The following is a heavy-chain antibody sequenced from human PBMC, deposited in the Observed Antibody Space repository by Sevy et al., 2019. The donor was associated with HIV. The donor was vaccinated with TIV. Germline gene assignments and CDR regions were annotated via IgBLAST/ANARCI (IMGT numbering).Heavy chain of an antibody. CDR1: GFSFNNYD. J-gene: IGHJ6*02. CDR2: ISSSSSHI. D-gene: IGHD5-12*01. V-gene: IGHV3-48*01. CDR3: AREGGYTDQGMDV. Sequence: GESLKISCAASGFSFNNYDMNWVRQAPGKGLEWISYISSSSSHIYYADSVKGRFTISRDNANNSLSVQMNSLRAEDTAVYYCAREGGYTDQGMDVWGPGTTVTVSS.